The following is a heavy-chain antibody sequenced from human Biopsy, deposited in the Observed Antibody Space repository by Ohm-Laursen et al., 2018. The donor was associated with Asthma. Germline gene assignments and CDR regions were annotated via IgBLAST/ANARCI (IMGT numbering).Heavy chain of an antibody. V-gene: IGHV1-2*06. J-gene: IGHJ5*02. CDR2: INPNSGGT. CDR3: ARGQKSAGDRWFDP. CDR1: GYTFIGCP. Sequence: SVKVSCKASGYTFIGCPIHWMRQAPGQGLARMGRINPNSGGTNYAQKFQGRVTMTRDTSISTAYMEVSRLRSDDTAVYYCARGQKSAGDRWFDPWGQGTLVTVSS. D-gene: IGHD6-13*01.